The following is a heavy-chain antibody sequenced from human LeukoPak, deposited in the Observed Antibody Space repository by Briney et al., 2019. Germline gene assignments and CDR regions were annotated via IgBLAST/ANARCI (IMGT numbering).Heavy chain of an antibody. D-gene: IGHD4-11*01. CDR2: IYYSGST. J-gene: IGHJ4*02. CDR1: GGSISSSSYY. CDR3: ARLTTVTTSLDY. V-gene: IGHV4-39*01. Sequence: SETLSLNCTVSGGSISSSSYYWGWIRQPPGKGLEWIGSIYYSGSTYYNPSLKSRVTISVDTSKNQFSLKLSSVTAADTAVYYCARLTTVTTSLDYWGQGTLVTVSS.